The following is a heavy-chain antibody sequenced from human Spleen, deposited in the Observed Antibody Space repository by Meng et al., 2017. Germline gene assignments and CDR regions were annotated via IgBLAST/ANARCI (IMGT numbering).Heavy chain of an antibody. V-gene: IGHV4-59*02. Sequence: GSLRLSCTVPGGSVSSYFWNWIRQTPGKGLEWLGYFSYSGSTNYNSSLKSRVTISLDTSKSQFSLKLSSVTAADTAVYYCAKTAHSAYYYGLDVWGQGTTVTVSS. D-gene: IGHD2-21*01. CDR1: GGSVSSYF. CDR2: FSYSGST. CDR3: AKTAHSAYYYGLDV. J-gene: IGHJ6*02.